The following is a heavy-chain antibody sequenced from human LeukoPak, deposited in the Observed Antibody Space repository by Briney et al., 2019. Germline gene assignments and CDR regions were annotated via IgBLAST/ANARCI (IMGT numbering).Heavy chain of an antibody. D-gene: IGHD1-20*01. Sequence: SETLSLTCTVSGGSISNYYWSWIRQPPGKGLEWIGYISYSGSTNYNPSLRSRVTISVDTSKNQFSLKLSSVTAADTAVYYCARAGLAGTTPIGYYYYGMDVWGQGTTVTVSS. J-gene: IGHJ6*02. CDR2: ISYSGST. V-gene: IGHV4-59*01. CDR1: GGSISNYY. CDR3: ARAGLAGTTPIGYYYYGMDV.